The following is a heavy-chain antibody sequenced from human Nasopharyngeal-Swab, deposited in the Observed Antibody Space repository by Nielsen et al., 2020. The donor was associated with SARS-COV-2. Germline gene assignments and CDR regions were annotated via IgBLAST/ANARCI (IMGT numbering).Heavy chain of an antibody. CDR2: ISAYNGNT. CDR1: AYTFTSYC. J-gene: IGHJ4*02. V-gene: IGHV1-18*01. Sequence: ASVKVSCKASAYTFTSYCISWVRQAPGQGLEWMVWISAYNGNTNYAQKLQGRVTMTTDTSTSTAYMQLRSLRSDDTAVYYCARVPRSSGSYFDYWGQGTLVTVSS. CDR3: ARVPRSSGSYFDY. D-gene: IGHD1-26*01.